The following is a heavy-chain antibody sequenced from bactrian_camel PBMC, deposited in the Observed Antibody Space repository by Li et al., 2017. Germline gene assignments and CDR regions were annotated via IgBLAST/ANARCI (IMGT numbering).Heavy chain of an antibody. Sequence: VQLVESGGGSVQAGGSLRLSCAASGYAYSSYCMGWFRQAPGEEREGVASIDGDRTISYADSVKGRFTISRDNAQNTLHLQMNSLKTEDTGVYYCSTFGGRRFGQGTQVTVS. J-gene: IGHJ4*01. V-gene: IGHV3S42*01. CDR1: GYAYSSYC. CDR2: IDGDRTI. D-gene: IGHD1*01.